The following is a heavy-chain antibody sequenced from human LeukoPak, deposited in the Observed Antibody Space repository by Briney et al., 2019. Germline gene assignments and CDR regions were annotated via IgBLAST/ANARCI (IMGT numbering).Heavy chain of an antibody. Sequence: GRSLSLSCAASGFTFSSYEMNWVRQAPGQGLEWVSYISSSGSAIYYADSVKGRFTISRDNAKNSLYLQMNSLRAEDTAVYYCAREYYRDFDYWGQGSLVTVSS. J-gene: IGHJ4*02. CDR3: AREYYRDFDY. V-gene: IGHV3-48*03. D-gene: IGHD1-14*01. CDR2: ISSSGSAI. CDR1: GFTFSSYE.